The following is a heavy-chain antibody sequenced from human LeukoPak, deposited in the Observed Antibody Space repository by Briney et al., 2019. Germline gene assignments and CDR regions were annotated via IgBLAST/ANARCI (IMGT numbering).Heavy chain of an antibody. CDR1: GFTFNDCS. J-gene: IGHJ6*03. V-gene: IGHV3-20*04. CDR3: ARVPLWCSSTSCYEPPNYYYYYMDV. Sequence: PGGSLRLSCAASGFTFNDCSLSWVRLAPGKGLEWVSTINWNGGSTGYADSVKGRFTISRDNAKNSLYLQMNSLRAEDTAVYYCARVPLWCSSTSCYEPPNYYYYYMDVWGKGTTVTVSS. D-gene: IGHD2-2*01. CDR2: INWNGGST.